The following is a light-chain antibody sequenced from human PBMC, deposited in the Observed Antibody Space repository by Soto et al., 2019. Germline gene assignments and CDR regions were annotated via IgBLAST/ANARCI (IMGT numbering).Light chain of an antibody. Sequence: SYELTQPPSVSVAPGQTATFPCGGDNIGYKTVHWYQQRPGQAPVLVVYDDSDRPSGIPERFSGSNSGNTATLTIDRVEAGDEADHSGQVCDSGSDLFGGGTKLTVL. V-gene: IGLV3-21*02. J-gene: IGLJ2*01. CDR2: DDS. CDR1: NIGYKT. CDR3: QVCDSGSDL.